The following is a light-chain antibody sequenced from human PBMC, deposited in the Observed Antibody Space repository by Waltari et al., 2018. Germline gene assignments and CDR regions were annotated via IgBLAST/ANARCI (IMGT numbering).Light chain of an antibody. V-gene: IGLV1-44*01. J-gene: IGLJ2*01. CDR2: SND. Sequence: HSVLTQAPSVPGTPGPMATISCSGTDCNNSNGPVNSYQQGPGMSPKLLIYSNDQRPSGVPDRFSGSKSGTSASLAISGLQSEDEADYYCATWDGRVNGVLFGGGTKVTVL. CDR3: ATWDGRVNGVL. CDR1: DCNNSNGP.